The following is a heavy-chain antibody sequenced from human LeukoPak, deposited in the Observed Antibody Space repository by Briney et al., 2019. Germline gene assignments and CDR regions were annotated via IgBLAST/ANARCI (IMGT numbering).Heavy chain of an antibody. CDR2: ISGSGGNT. CDR1: GFPFSNYG. CDR3: ARDQDIVVVPAAMPDY. V-gene: IGHV3-23*01. D-gene: IGHD2-2*01. Sequence: GGSLRLSCAASGFPFSNYGMSWVRQAPGKALEWVSTISGSGGNTYCADSVKGRFTISRDNAKNSLYLQMNSLRAEDTAVYYCARDQDIVVVPAAMPDYWGQGTLVTVSS. J-gene: IGHJ4*02.